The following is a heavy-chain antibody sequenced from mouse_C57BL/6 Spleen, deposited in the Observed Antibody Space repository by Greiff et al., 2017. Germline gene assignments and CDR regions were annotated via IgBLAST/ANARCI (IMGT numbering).Heavy chain of an antibody. CDR2: IDPANGYT. D-gene: IGHD2-3*01. CDR1: GFNFKNTY. V-gene: IGHV14-3*01. Sequence: EVQLQQSVAELVRPGASVKLSCTASGFNFKNTYMHWVKQRPEQGLEWIGRIDPANGYTEYAPKFQGKATITADTSSNTAYLQLSSLTSEDTAIYYCAREDDGYYWYFDVWGTGTTVTVSA. J-gene: IGHJ1*03. CDR3: AREDDGYYWYFDV.